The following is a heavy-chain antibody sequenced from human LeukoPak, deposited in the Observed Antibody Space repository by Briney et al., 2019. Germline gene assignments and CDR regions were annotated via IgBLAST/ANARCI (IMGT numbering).Heavy chain of an antibody. V-gene: IGHV4-38-2*02. CDR1: GYSISSGYY. CDR3: ARNGYGSGSSW. J-gene: IGHJ4*02. Sequence: SETLSLTCNVSGYSISSGYYWGWIWHPPGKGLEWIGSIYHTGNSYYNPSLKSRITISVDTSKNQVSLKLTSVTAADTAVYYCARNGYGSGSSWWGQGTLVTVSS. D-gene: IGHD3-10*01. CDR2: IYHTGNS.